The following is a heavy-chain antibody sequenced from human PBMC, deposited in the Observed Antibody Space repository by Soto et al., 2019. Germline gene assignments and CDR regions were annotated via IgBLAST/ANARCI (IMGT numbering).Heavy chain of an antibody. Sequence: PSQTLSLTCAISGDSVSSHSAAWNWIRQSPSRGLEWLGRTYYRSKWYNDYAVSVKSRIIINPDTSKNKVSLQLNSVTHEDTAVYFCARDDHCSGGSCYNLADYWGQGTLVTVSS. V-gene: IGHV6-1*01. J-gene: IGHJ4*02. D-gene: IGHD2-15*01. CDR2: TYYRSKWYN. CDR3: ARDDHCSGGSCYNLADY. CDR1: GDSVSSHSAA.